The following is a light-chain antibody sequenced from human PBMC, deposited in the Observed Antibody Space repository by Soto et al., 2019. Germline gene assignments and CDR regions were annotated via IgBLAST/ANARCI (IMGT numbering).Light chain of an antibody. V-gene: IGLV1-47*01. CDR1: SSNIGSNY. J-gene: IGLJ3*02. CDR2: KNS. Sequence: QSVVPQPPSASGTPGQRVTISCSGSSSNIGSNYVYWYQHLPGTAPKVLIYKNSHRPSGVPDRISGSKSDTSASLAISGLRSEDEAHYYCAVWDDSLSGVVFGGGTKRTV. CDR3: AVWDDSLSGVV.